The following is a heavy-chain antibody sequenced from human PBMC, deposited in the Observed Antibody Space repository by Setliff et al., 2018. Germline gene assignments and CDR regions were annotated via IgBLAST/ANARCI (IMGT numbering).Heavy chain of an antibody. Sequence: ASVKVSCKASGYTFTSYAMHWVRQAPGQRLEWMGWINAGNGNTKYSQKFQGRVTITRGTSASTAYMELSSLRSEDTAVYYCARSPPTSTYYDFWSGYSYYFDYWGQGTLVT. CDR1: GYTFTSYA. CDR3: ARSPPTSTYYDFWSGYSYYFDY. D-gene: IGHD3-3*01. J-gene: IGHJ4*02. V-gene: IGHV1-3*01. CDR2: INAGNGNT.